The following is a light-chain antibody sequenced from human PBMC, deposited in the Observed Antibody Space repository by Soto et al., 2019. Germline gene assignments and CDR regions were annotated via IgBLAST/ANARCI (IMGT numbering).Light chain of an antibody. CDR3: QQYSVWPLT. CDR1: QSVSNN. Sequence: EIVLTQSPATLSVSPGERAALSCRASQSVSNNLAWYQQKPGQPPRLLIFGASTRATGIPARFSGSGSEAEFALTISTLQSEEFAVYYCQQYSVWPLTFGGGTKVDIK. V-gene: IGKV3D-15*01. CDR2: GAS. J-gene: IGKJ4*01.